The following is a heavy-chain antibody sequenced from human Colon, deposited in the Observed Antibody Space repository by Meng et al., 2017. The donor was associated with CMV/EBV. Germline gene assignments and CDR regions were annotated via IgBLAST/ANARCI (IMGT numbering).Heavy chain of an antibody. CDR1: GGSFSGYY. J-gene: IGHJ6*02. V-gene: IGHV4-34*01. D-gene: IGHD2-2*01. CDR3: ARGRTYQYGLDV. Sequence: QVPLQQWGAGLLNPSEPLSLPCAVDGGSFSGYYWTWIRQPPGKGLEWIGEIHHFGSSNYNPSLKSRVTISVDTSKKQFSLKVDSVTAADTAVYYCARGRTYQYGLDVWGQGTTVT. CDR2: IHHFGSS.